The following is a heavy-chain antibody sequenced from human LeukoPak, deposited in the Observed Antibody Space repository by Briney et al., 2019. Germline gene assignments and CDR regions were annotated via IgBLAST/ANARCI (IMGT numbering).Heavy chain of an antibody. CDR3: VRGNDYGGPHY. J-gene: IGHJ4*02. Sequence: GGSLRLSCAVSGFTFSSYWMHWVRQAPGKGLVWVSRIDRDGSRINYADSVKGRFTISRDNGKNTLFLQMDSLRAEDAAVYYCVRGNDYGGPHYWGQGTLVTVSS. D-gene: IGHD4-23*01. CDR1: GFTFSSYW. V-gene: IGHV3-74*01. CDR2: IDRDGSRI.